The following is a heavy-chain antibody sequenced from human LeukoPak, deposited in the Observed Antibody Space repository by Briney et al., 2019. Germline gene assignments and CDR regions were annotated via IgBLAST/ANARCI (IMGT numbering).Heavy chain of an antibody. CDR3: AGWWYSSKLYYFDY. V-gene: IGHV3-53*01. CDR1: GLTVSNNY. J-gene: IGHJ4*02. CDR2: IYSGGST. D-gene: IGHD6-13*01. Sequence: PGGSLRLSCAASGLTVSNNYMSWVRQAPGKGLEWLSVIYSGGSTYYADSVKGRFTISRDNSKNPLYLQMTSLRAEDTAVYYCAGWWYSSKLYYFDYWGQGTLVPVSS.